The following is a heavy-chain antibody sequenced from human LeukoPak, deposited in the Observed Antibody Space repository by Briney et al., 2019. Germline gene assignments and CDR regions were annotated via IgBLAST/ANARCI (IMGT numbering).Heavy chain of an antibody. CDR2: ISSSSSTI. J-gene: IGHJ6*04. CDR3: AELGITMIGGV. Sequence: GGSLRLSCAASGFSFSDYAIYWVRQAPGKGLEWVSYISSSSSTIYYADSVKGRFTISRDNAKNSLYLQMNSLRAEDTAVYYCAELGITMIGGVWGKGTTVTISS. CDR1: GFSFSDYA. V-gene: IGHV3-48*04. D-gene: IGHD3-10*02.